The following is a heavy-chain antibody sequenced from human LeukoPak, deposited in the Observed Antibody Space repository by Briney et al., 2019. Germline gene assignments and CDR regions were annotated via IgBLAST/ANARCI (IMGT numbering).Heavy chain of an antibody. CDR1: GGSFSGYY. Sequence: SETLSLTCAVYGGSFSGYYWSWIRQPPGKGLEWIGEINHSGSTNYNPSLKSRVTISADTSKNQFSLKLSSVTAADTAVYYCARGRTILGYWGQGTLVTVSS. V-gene: IGHV4-34*01. CDR2: INHSGST. J-gene: IGHJ4*02. CDR3: ARGRTILGY.